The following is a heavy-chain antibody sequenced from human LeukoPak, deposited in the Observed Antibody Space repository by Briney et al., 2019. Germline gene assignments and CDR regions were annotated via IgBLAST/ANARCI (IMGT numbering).Heavy chain of an antibody. V-gene: IGHV3-7*01. CDR1: GFTFSSYW. CDR3: ARDWGPWELHAFDI. D-gene: IGHD1-26*01. J-gene: IGHJ3*02. CDR2: IKQDGSEK. Sequence: PGGSLRLSCAASGFTFSSYWMSWVRQAPGKGLEWVANIKQDGSEKYYVDSVKGRFTISRDNAKNSLYLQMNSLRAEDTAVYYCARDWGPWELHAFDIWGQGTMVTVSS.